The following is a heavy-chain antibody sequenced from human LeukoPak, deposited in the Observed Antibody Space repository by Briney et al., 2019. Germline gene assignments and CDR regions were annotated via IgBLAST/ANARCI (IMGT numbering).Heavy chain of an antibody. D-gene: IGHD3-22*01. CDR1: GGSISSYY. V-gene: IGHV4-59*01. Sequence: PSETLSLTCTVSGGSISSYYWSWIRQPPGKGLEWIGYISYSGSTNYNPSLKSRVTMSLDTSKKQFSLKLSSVTAADTAVYYCARWAYYYDSSAYYYYYMDVWGKGTTVTVSS. CDR2: ISYSGST. J-gene: IGHJ6*03. CDR3: ARWAYYYDSSAYYYYYMDV.